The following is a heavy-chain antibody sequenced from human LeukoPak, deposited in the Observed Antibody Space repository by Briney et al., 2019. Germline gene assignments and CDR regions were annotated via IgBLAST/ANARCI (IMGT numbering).Heavy chain of an antibody. V-gene: IGHV1-18*01. CDR2: ISAYNGNT. CDR3: ARDSPYSGSSYRFGP. D-gene: IGHD1-26*01. J-gene: IGHJ5*02. CDR1: GYTFTSYG. Sequence: ASVKVSCKASGYTFTSYGISWVRQAPGQGLEWMGWISAYNGNTNYAQKLQGRVTMTTDTSTSTAYMELRSLRSDDTAVYYCARDSPYSGSSYRFGPWGQGTLVTVSS.